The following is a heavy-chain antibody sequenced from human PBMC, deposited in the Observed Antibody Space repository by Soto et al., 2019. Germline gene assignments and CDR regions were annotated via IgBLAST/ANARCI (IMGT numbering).Heavy chain of an antibody. J-gene: IGHJ4*02. D-gene: IGHD3-22*01. CDR2: IYYSGST. V-gene: IGHV4-39*01. CDR3: MLGSGWKDFDY. Sequence: SETLSLTCTVSGGSITSSSYYWGWFRQPPGKGLEWIGNIYYSGSTYYNPSLKGRVTISVDTSKNQFSLKLSSVTAADTAVYYCMLGSGWKDFDYWGQGTLVTVSS. CDR1: GGSITSSSYY.